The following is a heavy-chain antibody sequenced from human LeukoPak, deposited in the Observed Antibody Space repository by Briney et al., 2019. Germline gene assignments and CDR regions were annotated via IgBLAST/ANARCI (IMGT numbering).Heavy chain of an antibody. V-gene: IGHV1-69*05. CDR1: GGTFSSYA. Sequence: SVKVSCKASGGTFSSYAISWVRQAPGQGLEWMGGIIPIFGTANYAQKFQGRVTITTDESTSTAYMELSSLRSEDTAVYYCARERYCSSTSCSGGWFDPWGQGTLVTVSS. CDR2: IIPIFGTA. D-gene: IGHD2-2*01. J-gene: IGHJ5*02. CDR3: ARERYCSSTSCSGGWFDP.